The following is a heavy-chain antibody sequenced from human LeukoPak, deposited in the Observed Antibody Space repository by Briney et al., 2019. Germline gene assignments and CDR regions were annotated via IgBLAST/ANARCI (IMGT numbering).Heavy chain of an antibody. J-gene: IGHJ4*02. CDR1: GDSVSSNSAA. D-gene: IGHD6-25*01. V-gene: IGHV6-1*01. CDR3: ARAMRIAAAGTFYFDY. CDR2: TYYRSKWYN. Sequence: SQTLSLTCAISGDSVSSNSAAWNWLRQSPSRGLEWLGRTYYRSKWYNDYAVSVKSRITINPDTSKNQFSLQLNSVTPEGTAVYYCARAMRIAAAGTFYFDYWGQGTLVTVSS.